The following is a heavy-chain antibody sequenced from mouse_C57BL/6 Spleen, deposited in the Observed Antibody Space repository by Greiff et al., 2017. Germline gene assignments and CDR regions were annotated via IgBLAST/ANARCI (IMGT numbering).Heavy chain of an antibody. CDR1: GYTFTDYY. J-gene: IGHJ3*01. V-gene: IGHV1-76*01. D-gene: IGHD1-1*01. CDR3: ARECYYGSSLTWFAY. Sequence: VQLQQSGAELVRPGASVKLSCKASGYTFTDYYINWVKQRPGQGLGWIARISPGSGNTYYNEKFKGKATLTADKSSSTAYMQLSSLTSEDSAVYFCARECYYGSSLTWFAYWGQGTLVTVSA. CDR2: ISPGSGNT.